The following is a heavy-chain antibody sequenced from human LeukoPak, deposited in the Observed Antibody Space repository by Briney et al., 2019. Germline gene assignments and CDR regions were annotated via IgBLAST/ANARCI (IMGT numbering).Heavy chain of an antibody. CDR1: GFTFSSYW. V-gene: IGHV3-7*01. CDR3: ARETGYCSGGSCYPYYYYYYMDV. D-gene: IGHD2-15*01. CDR2: IKQDGSEK. Sequence: GSLRLSCAASGFTFSSYWMSWVRQAPGKGLEWVANIKQDGSEKYYVDSVKGRFTISRDNAKNSLYLQMNSLRAEDTAVYYCARETGYCSGGSCYPYYYYYYMDVWGKGTTVTISS. J-gene: IGHJ6*03.